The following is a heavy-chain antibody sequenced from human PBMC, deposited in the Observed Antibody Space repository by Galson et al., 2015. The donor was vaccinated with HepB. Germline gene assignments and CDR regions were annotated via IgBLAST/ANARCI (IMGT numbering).Heavy chain of an antibody. V-gene: IGHV3-15*01. CDR2: IKSKTDGGTT. D-gene: IGHD6-19*01. CDR3: TTLLAVAGTYWFDP. Sequence: SLRLSCAASGFTFSNAWMSWVRQAPGKGLEWVGRIKSKTDGGTTDYAAPVKGRFTISRDDSKNTLYLQMNSLKTEDTAVYYCTTLLAVAGTYWFDPWGQGTLVTVSS. CDR1: GFTFSNAW. J-gene: IGHJ5*02.